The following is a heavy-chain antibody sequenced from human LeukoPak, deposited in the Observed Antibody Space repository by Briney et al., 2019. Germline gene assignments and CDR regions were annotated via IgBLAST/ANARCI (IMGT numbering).Heavy chain of an antibody. Sequence: SETLSLTCSVSGASISGSSYYWSWIRQPPGKGLEWISNSYYTGGTYYNPSLRSRVTISVDMSKNSFSLTLNSVTAADTAVYYCARAVGSSGSFPFHFWGQGTLVTVSS. J-gene: IGHJ4*02. CDR1: GASISGSSYY. CDR3: ARAVGSSGSFPFHF. V-gene: IGHV4-39*07. D-gene: IGHD1-26*01. CDR2: SYYTGGT.